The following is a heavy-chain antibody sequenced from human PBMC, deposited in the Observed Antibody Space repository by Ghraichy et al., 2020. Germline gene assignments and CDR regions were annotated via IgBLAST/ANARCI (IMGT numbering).Heavy chain of an antibody. V-gene: IGHV4-34*01. CDR1: GGSFSGYY. J-gene: IGHJ6*02. CDR3: ASELYYDSSGDYYYYYGMDV. CDR2: ITHSGST. Sequence: SETLSLTCAVYGGSFSGYYWSWIRQPPGKGLEWIGEITHSGSTNYNPSLKSRVTISVDTSKNQFSLKLSSVTAADTAVYYCASELYYDSSGDYYYYYGMDVWGQGTTVTVSS. D-gene: IGHD3-22*01.